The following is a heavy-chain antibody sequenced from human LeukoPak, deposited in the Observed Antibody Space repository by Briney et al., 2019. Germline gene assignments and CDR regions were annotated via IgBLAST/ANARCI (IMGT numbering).Heavy chain of an antibody. D-gene: IGHD6-13*01. Sequence: GRSLRLSCAASGFTFSSYAMHWVRQAPGKGLEWVAVISYDGSNKYYADSVKGRFAISRDNSKNTLYLQMNSLRAEDTAVYYCASLEGIAAAIDYWGQGTLVTVSS. J-gene: IGHJ4*02. V-gene: IGHV3-30*09. CDR2: ISYDGSNK. CDR3: ASLEGIAAAIDY. CDR1: GFTFSSYA.